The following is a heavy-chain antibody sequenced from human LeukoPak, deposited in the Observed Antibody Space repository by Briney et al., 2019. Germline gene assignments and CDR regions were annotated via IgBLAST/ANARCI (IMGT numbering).Heavy chain of an antibody. D-gene: IGHD6-13*01. V-gene: IGHV1-69*13. CDR1: GGTSSSYA. Sequence: SVKVSCKASGGTSSSYAISWVRQAPGQGLEWMGGIIPIFGTANYAQKFQGRVTITADESTSTAYMELSSLRSEDTAVYYCARDLRRAAAGLDYWGQGTLVTVSS. CDR2: IIPIFGTA. J-gene: IGHJ4*02. CDR3: ARDLRRAAAGLDY.